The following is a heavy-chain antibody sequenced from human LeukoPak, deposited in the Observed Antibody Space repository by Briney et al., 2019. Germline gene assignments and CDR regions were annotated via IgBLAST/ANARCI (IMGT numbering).Heavy chain of an antibody. Sequence: SETLSLTCAVYGGSFSGYYWSWIRQPPGKGLEWIGEINHSGSTNYNPSLKSRVTISVDTSKNQFSLKLSSVTAADTAVYYCARGSGSLSSKFDYWGQGTLVTVSS. CDR1: GGSFSGYY. D-gene: IGHD1-26*01. CDR3: ARGSGSLSSKFDY. V-gene: IGHV4-34*01. CDR2: INHSGST. J-gene: IGHJ4*02.